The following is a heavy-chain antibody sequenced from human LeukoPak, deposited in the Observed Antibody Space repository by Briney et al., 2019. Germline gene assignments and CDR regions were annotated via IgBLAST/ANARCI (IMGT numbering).Heavy chain of an antibody. CDR1: GFTFSSYG. CDR2: IPNDGSYK. D-gene: IGHD1-1*01. Sequence: LRLSCAASGFTFSSYGMHWVRQAPGRGLEWVAVIPNDGSYKYYADSVKGRLTISRDNAKNTLYLQMNSLRVEDTAVYYCARDDDKPDNGFDIWGQGTLVTVSS. J-gene: IGHJ3*02. CDR3: ARDDDKPDNGFDI. V-gene: IGHV3-33*01.